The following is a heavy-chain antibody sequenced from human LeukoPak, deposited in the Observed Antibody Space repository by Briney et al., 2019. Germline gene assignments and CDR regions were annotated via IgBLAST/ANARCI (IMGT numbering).Heavy chain of an antibody. J-gene: IGHJ4*02. CDR3: AREGYYGSGSPPSLYFDY. CDR1: VFTFRNYF. Sequence: GGSLRLSCAASVFTFRNYFIHWVRQAQRKGLEWVAVTSSDSNVKLYADSVKGRFTISRDNSRSTLYLQMNSLRPEDTAIYYCAREGYYGSGSPPSLYFDYWGQGTLVTVSS. V-gene: IGHV3-30-3*01. D-gene: IGHD3-10*01. CDR2: TSSDSNVK.